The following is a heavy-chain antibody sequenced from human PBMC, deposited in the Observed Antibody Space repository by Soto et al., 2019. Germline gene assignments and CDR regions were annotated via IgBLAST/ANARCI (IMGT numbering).Heavy chain of an antibody. CDR3: ARDLNYDFWSGYYTGYDY. CDR1: GFTFSSYG. V-gene: IGHV3-33*01. D-gene: IGHD3-3*01. CDR2: IWYDGSNK. J-gene: IGHJ4*02. Sequence: GGSLRLSCAASGFTFSSYGMHWVRQAPGKGLEWVAVIWYDGSNKYYADSVKGRFTISRDNSKNTLYLQMNSLRAEDTAVYYCARDLNYDFWSGYYTGYDYWGQGTLVTVSS.